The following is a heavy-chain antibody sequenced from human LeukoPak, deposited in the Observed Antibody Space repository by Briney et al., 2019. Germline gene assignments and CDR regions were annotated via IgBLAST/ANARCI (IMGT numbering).Heavy chain of an antibody. J-gene: IGHJ6*03. CDR2: IIPIFGTA. Sequence: SVKVSCKASGGTFSSYAISWVRQAPGQGLEWMGGIIPIFGTANYAQKSQGRVTITTDESTSTAYMELSSLRSEDTAVYYCAVGYCSSTSCYIRYYYYMDVWGKGTTVTVSS. D-gene: IGHD2-2*02. CDR1: GGTFSSYA. CDR3: AVGYCSSTSCYIRYYYYMDV. V-gene: IGHV1-69*05.